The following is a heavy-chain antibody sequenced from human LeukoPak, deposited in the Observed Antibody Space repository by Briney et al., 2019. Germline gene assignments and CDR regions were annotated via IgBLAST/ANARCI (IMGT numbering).Heavy chain of an antibody. Sequence: GGSLRLSCAASGITFTNAWLTWVRQAPGKGLEWVGRIISKTDGGTTDYAAPVKGRFAISRDDSKNTLYLQMNSLKTEDTGVYYCARAFNILTGYWNYWGQGTLVTVSS. V-gene: IGHV3-15*01. CDR3: ARAFNILTGYWNY. D-gene: IGHD3-9*01. CDR2: IISKTDGGTT. J-gene: IGHJ4*02. CDR1: GITFTNAW.